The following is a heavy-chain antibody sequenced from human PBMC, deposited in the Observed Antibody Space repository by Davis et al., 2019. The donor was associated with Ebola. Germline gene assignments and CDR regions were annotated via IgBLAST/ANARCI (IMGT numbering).Heavy chain of an antibody. CDR1: GFTFSGSA. CDR2: IRSKANSYAT. CDR3: ARDFRGIQLW. V-gene: IGHV3-73*01. Sequence: GESLKISCAASGFTFSGSAMHWVRQASGKGLEWVGRIRSKANSYATAYAASVKGGFTISRDDSKNTAYLQMNSLKTEDTAVYYCARDFRGIQLWGGQGTLVTVSS. J-gene: IGHJ4*02. D-gene: IGHD5-18*01.